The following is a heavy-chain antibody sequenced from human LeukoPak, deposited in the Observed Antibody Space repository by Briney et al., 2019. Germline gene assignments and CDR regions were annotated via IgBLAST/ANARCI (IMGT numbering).Heavy chain of an antibody. CDR3: ARGPGCSSTSCPRVSPFDP. J-gene: IGHJ5*02. Sequence: SETLSLTCTVSGGSISSYCWSWIRQPPGKGLEWIGYIYHSGSTYYNPSLKSRVTISVDRSKNQFSLKLSSVTAADTAVYYCARGPGCSSTSCPRVSPFDPWGQGTLVTVSS. D-gene: IGHD2-2*01. V-gene: IGHV4-30-2*01. CDR1: GGSISSYC. CDR2: IYHSGST.